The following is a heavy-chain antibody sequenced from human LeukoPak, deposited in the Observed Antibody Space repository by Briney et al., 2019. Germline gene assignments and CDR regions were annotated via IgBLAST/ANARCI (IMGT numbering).Heavy chain of an antibody. Sequence: GGSLRLSCAASGFTFSSYAIHWVRQAPGKGLERVAVISYDGSNKYYADSVKGRFTISRDNSKNTLYLQMTSLRAEDTAVYYCAREDIVVVTLDYWGQGTLVTVSS. CDR2: ISYDGSNK. D-gene: IGHD2-2*01. J-gene: IGHJ4*02. V-gene: IGHV3-30-3*01. CDR1: GFTFSSYA. CDR3: AREDIVVVTLDY.